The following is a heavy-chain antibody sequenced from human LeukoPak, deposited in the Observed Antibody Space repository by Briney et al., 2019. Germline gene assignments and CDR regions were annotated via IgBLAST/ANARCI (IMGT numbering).Heavy chain of an antibody. J-gene: IGHJ4*02. D-gene: IGHD3-16*02. Sequence: PGGSLRLSCAASGFTFTSHGMHWVRQAPGKGLEWVAIIWYDGSKKYYADSVKGRFTISRDNSKNTLYLQMNSLRAEDTAVYYCAKEPDDYVWGSYRPAPFDYWGQGTLVTVSS. CDR1: GFTFTSHG. CDR3: AKEPDDYVWGSYRPAPFDY. V-gene: IGHV3-33*06. CDR2: IWYDGSKK.